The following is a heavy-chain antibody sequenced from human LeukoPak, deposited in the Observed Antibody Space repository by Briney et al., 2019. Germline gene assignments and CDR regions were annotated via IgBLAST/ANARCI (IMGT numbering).Heavy chain of an antibody. Sequence: GGSLRLSCAASGFTFSDHYMDWVRQALGKGLEWVGRTRNKAKSYTTEYAASVKGRSTISRDDSKNSLYLQMNSLKTEDTAVYYCARDGYSGYGFLDVWGKGTTVTVSS. J-gene: IGHJ6*04. D-gene: IGHD5-12*01. CDR2: TRNKAKSYTT. CDR1: GFTFSDHY. V-gene: IGHV3-72*01. CDR3: ARDGYSGYGFLDV.